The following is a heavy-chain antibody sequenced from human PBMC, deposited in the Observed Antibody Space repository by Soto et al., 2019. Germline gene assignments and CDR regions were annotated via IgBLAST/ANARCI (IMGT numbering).Heavy chain of an antibody. D-gene: IGHD3-16*02. CDR2: IIPIFGTA. V-gene: IGHV1-69*13. CDR3: ARAYYDYVWGSYRRGYYYGMDV. CDR1: GGTFSSDA. J-gene: IGHJ6*02. Sequence: SVKVSCKASGGTFSSDAISWVRQAPGQGLEWMGGIIPIFGTANYAQKFQGRVTITADESTSTAYMELSSLRSEDTAAYYCARAYYDYVWGSYRRGYYYGMDVWG.